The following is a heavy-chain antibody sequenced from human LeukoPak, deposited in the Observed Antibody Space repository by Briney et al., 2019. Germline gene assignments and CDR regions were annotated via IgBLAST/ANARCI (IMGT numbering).Heavy chain of an antibody. D-gene: IGHD1-1*01. V-gene: IGHV3-7*01. CDR1: GFTFSDFW. Sequence: GGSLRLSCAGSGFTFSDFWMTWVRQTPGKGLEWVANIKEDGTEKNLVDSVKGRFTVSRDNTKNLLFLEMNNLRGDDTAIYYCVRESRPGGAMGLYHNLDYWGQGTLVAVSS. CDR3: VRESRPGGAMGLYHNLDY. J-gene: IGHJ4*02. CDR2: IKEDGTEK.